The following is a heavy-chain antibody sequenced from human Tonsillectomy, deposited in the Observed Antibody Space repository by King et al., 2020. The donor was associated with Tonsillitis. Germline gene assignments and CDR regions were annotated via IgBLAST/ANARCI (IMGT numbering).Heavy chain of an antibody. V-gene: IGHV4-4*02. D-gene: IGHD3-22*01. CDR1: GDSITNTNW. CDR3: AREVRIIPTWYFDY. Sequence: QLQESGPGLVKPSGTLSLTCTVSGDSITNTNWWSWVRQSPGKGLEWIGEIYHLGSTNYNPSLRSRVNISVDKSKNQFSLKLNSVTAADTAVYYCAREVRIIPTWYFDYWGQGALVIVSS. J-gene: IGHJ4*02. CDR2: IYHLGST.